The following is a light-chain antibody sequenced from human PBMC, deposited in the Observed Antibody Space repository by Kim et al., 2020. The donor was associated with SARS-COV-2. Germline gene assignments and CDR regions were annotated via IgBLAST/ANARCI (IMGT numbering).Light chain of an antibody. CDR3: QQYENLPLT. CDR1: QDISNY. V-gene: IGKV1-33*01. Sequence: DIQMTQSPSSLSASVGDRVTITCQASQDISNYLNWYQQKPGKAPKLLIYDASNLETGVPSRFSGSGSGTDFTFTISSLRPEDIATYYCQQYENLPLTFGGGTKVDIK. J-gene: IGKJ4*01. CDR2: DAS.